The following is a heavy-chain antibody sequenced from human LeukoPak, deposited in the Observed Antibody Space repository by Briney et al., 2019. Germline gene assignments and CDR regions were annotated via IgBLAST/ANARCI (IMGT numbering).Heavy chain of an antibody. CDR1: GYTFTGYY. D-gene: IGHD1-26*01. CDR2: INPNSGGT. Sequence: ASVKVSCKASGYTFTGYYMHWVRQAPGQGLEWMGWINPNSGGTNYAQKFQGRVTMTRDTSISTAYMELSRLRSDDTAVYYRARDPRGSYYLDYWGQGTLVAVSS. J-gene: IGHJ4*02. CDR3: ARDPRGSYYLDY. V-gene: IGHV1-2*02.